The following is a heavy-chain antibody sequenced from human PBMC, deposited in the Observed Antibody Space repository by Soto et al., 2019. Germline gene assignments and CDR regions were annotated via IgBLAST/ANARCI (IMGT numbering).Heavy chain of an antibody. D-gene: IGHD6-19*01. CDR2: IYYSGST. CDR3: ARHGGSGVDY. J-gene: IGHJ4*02. Sequence: QLQLQESGPGLVKPSETLSLTCTVSGGSISSSSYYWGWIRQPPGKGLEWIGSIYYSGSTYYNPSLKSRVTISVDTSKNQFALKLSSVTAADTAVYYCARHGGSGVDYWGQGTLVTVSS. V-gene: IGHV4-39*01. CDR1: GGSISSSSYY.